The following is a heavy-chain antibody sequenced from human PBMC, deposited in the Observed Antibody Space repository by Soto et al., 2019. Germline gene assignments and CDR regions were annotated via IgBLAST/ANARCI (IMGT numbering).Heavy chain of an antibody. D-gene: IGHD4-17*01. Sequence: QVQRVQSGAEVRKPGSSVRVSCKATGYSFTRHDINWLRQAAGQGLEWMGWMNPNSGNAVDAQKFQGRVTMTRNTSITTAYIEVTSLKSEDTAVYFCARGAYNDYAQWFDPWGQGTLVTVSS. CDR2: MNPNSGNA. CDR3: ARGAYNDYAQWFDP. J-gene: IGHJ5*02. CDR1: GYSFTRHD. V-gene: IGHV1-8*01.